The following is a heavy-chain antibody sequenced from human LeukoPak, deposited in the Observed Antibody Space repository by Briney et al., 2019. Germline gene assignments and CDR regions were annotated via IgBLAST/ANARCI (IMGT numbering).Heavy chain of an antibody. Sequence: SETVTLTCTVSSGSISNYYWTWIRQPPGKGLEWIGNFYSGGSTYYNPSLKSRVAISEDTSGKQFSLRLGSVTAADTAVYFCARVGSGLNLYYFDYWGQGILVTVSS. J-gene: IGHJ4*02. V-gene: IGHV4-59*12. CDR1: SGSISNYY. D-gene: IGHD3-3*01. CDR2: FYSGGST. CDR3: ARVGSGLNLYYFDY.